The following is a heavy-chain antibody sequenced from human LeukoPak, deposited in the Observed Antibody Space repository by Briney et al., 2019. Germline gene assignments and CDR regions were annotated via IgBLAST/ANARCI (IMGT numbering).Heavy chain of an antibody. Sequence: PGGSLRLSCEASGFTFSNAWMSWVRQAPGKGLEWVGRIKSKTDGGTTDYAAPVKGRFTISRDDSKNTLYLQMNSLKTEDTAVYYCTTGPFVVVTRDWGQGTLVTVSS. J-gene: IGHJ4*02. D-gene: IGHD2-21*02. V-gene: IGHV3-15*01. CDR1: GFTFSNAW. CDR2: IKSKTDGGTT. CDR3: TTGPFVVVTRD.